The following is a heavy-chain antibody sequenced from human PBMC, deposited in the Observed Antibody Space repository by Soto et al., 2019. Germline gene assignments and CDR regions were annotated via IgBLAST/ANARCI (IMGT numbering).Heavy chain of an antibody. J-gene: IGHJ4*02. V-gene: IGHV3-30*03. CDR2: ISYDGGLQ. D-gene: IGHD5-18*01. CDR1: GFTFTSYG. Sequence: QAHLVESGGGVVQPGRSLRLSCAASGFTFTSYGMHWVRQAPGTRLEWVAVISYDGGLQHYADSVKGRFTISRDNSQNMVLLQMNSLRAEDTAVYYCVSDRRYGHASVPYSWGQGTLVSVSS. CDR3: VSDRRYGHASVPYS.